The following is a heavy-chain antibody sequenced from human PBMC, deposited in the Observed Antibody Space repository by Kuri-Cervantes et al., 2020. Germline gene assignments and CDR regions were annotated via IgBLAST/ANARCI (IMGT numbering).Heavy chain of an antibody. CDR1: GGTFSSYP. Sequence: SVKVSCKASGGTFSSYPISWVRQAPGQGLEWMGGIIPIFGTANYAQKLQGRVTMTTDTSTSTAYMELRILRYDDTAVYYCARRIVGWVEDWFDPWGQGTLVTVSS. CDR3: ARRIVGWVEDWFDP. V-gene: IGHV1-69*05. D-gene: IGHD1-26*01. J-gene: IGHJ5*02. CDR2: IIPIFGTA.